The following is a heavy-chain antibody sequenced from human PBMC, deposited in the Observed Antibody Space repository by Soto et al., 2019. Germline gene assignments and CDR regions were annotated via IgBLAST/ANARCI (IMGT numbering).Heavy chain of an antibody. J-gene: IGHJ5*02. CDR1: GGSISSSSFH. CDR2: IYYSGST. D-gene: IGHD6-13*01. CDR3: ARRERAAGTDWWFDP. Sequence: QLQLQESGPGLVKPSETLSLTCTVSGGSISSSSFHWGWIRQPPGKGLEWIGSIYYSGSTYYSPSLESRVTISVDTSKNPFSLKLRSVTAADTAVYYCARRERAAGTDWWFDPWGQGTLVTVSS. V-gene: IGHV4-39*02.